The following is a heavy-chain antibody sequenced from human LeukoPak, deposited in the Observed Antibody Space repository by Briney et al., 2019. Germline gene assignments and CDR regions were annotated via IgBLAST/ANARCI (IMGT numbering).Heavy chain of an antibody. J-gene: IGHJ4*02. CDR1: GYTFTGYY. Sequence: GASVKVSCKASGYTFTGYYMHWVRQAPGQGLEWMGRINPNSGGTNYAQKFQGRVTMTRDTSISTAYMELSRLRSDDTAVYFCLRFLEWLLEDWGQGTLVTVPS. CDR2: INPNSGGT. D-gene: IGHD3-3*01. CDR3: LRFLEWLLED. V-gene: IGHV1-2*06.